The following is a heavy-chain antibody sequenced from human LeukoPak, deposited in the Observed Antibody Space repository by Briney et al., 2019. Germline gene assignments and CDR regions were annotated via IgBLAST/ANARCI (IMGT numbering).Heavy chain of an antibody. J-gene: IGHJ4*02. CDR1: GFTFSSYA. D-gene: IGHD2-2*01. CDR2: ISGSGGST. V-gene: IGHV3-23*01. CDR3: AKTHWGSYCSSTSCYPYFDY. Sequence: GGSLRLSCAASGFTFSSYAMSWVRQAPGKGLAWVSAISGSGGSTYYADSVKGRFTISRDNSKNTLYLQMNSLRAEDTAVYYCAKTHWGSYCSSTSCYPYFDYWGQGTLVTVSS.